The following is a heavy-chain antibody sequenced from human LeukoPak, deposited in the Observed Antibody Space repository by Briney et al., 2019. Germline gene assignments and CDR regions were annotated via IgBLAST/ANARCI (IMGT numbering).Heavy chain of an antibody. Sequence: GGSLRLSCAASGFTVNNNYMSWVRQAPGKGLEWVSVIYSDGSTHYADSVKGRFTISRHNSKNTLFLQVNSLRVEDTAVYYCARESRITGTTTSGFDIWGQGTMVTVSS. CDR3: ARESRITGTTTSGFDI. D-gene: IGHD1-14*01. CDR1: GFTVNNNY. CDR2: IYSDGST. J-gene: IGHJ3*02. V-gene: IGHV3-53*01.